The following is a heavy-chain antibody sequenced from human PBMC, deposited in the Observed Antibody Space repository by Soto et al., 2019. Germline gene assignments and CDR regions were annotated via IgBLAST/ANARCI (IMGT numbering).Heavy chain of an antibody. J-gene: IGHJ4*02. CDR1: GGSISSSSYY. V-gene: IGHV4-39*01. D-gene: IGHD3-9*01. CDR2: IYYSGST. Sequence: PSETLSLTCTVSGGSISSSSYYWGWIRQPPGKGLEWIGSIYYSGSTYYNPSLKSRVTISVDTSKNQFSLKLSSVTAADTAVYYCARRGTRYFDWLTVFDYWGQGTLVPV. CDR3: ARRGTRYFDWLTVFDY.